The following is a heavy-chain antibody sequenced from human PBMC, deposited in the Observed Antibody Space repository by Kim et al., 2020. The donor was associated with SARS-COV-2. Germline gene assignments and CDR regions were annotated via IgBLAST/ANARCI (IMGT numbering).Heavy chain of an antibody. CDR1: GFSFSDYY. CDR2: ISSDGSSI. J-gene: IGHJ5*02. CDR3: VREPAS. Sequence: GGSLRLSCASSGFSFSDYYMSWVRQAPGKGLEWVAYISSDGSSIKYADSVNGRFTIPRDNSEKSLSLQMNSLTPEDPAVSYCVREPASWGQGTLGTVSS. V-gene: IGHV3-11*01.